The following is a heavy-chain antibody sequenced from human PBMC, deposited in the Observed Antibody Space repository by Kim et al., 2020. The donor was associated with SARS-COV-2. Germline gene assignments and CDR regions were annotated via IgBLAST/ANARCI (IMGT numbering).Heavy chain of an antibody. V-gene: IGHV4-31*03. CDR3: ARGTAAADAFDY. CDR2: IYYSGST. CDR1: GGSISSGGYY. Sequence: SETLSLICTVSGGSISSGGYYWSWIRQHPGKGLEWIGYIYYSGSTYYNPSLKSRATISVDPSKNQFSLKLSSGTAADTAVYYCARGTAAADAFDYWGQGTLVPVPS. D-gene: IGHD6-13*01. J-gene: IGHJ4*02.